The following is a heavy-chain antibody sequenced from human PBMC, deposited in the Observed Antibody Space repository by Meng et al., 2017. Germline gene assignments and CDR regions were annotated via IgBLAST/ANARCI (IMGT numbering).Heavy chain of an antibody. CDR1: GGSMGGYY. Sequence: QVRLQESGPGLVKPSETLSLTCSVSGGSMGGYYWGWIRQPAGKGLEWIGRIYVSVSTDYNPSLKSRATMSVDTSKKQFSLRLTSVTAADTAVYFCAREVDVDGAVPQKGGYYYDYWGQGILVTVSS. CDR3: AREVDVDGAVPQKGGYYYDY. J-gene: IGHJ4*02. V-gene: IGHV4-4*07. CDR2: IYVSVST. D-gene: IGHD3-3*01.